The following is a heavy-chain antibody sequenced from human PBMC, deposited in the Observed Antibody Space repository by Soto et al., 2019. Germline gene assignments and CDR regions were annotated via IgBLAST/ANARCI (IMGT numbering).Heavy chain of an antibody. J-gene: IGHJ4*02. CDR3: ARSPRNGYSSSSRRRGAFDY. V-gene: IGHV3-13*01. D-gene: IGHD6-6*01. CDR1: GFTFSSYD. Sequence: GGSLRLSCAASGFTFSSYDMHWVRQATGKGLEWVSAIGTAGDTYYPGSVKGRFTISRENAKNSLYLQMNSLRAGDTAVYYCARSPRNGYSSSSRRRGAFDYWGQGTLVTVSS. CDR2: IGTAGDT.